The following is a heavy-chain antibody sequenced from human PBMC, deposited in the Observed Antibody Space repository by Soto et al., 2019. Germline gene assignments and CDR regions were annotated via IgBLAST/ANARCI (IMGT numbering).Heavy chain of an antibody. CDR1: GYTFTRSG. Sequence: GASVKVSCKASGYTFTRSGISWVRQAPGQRLEWMGWISTYNGDTNYAQTFQGRVTMTTDTSTSTVRMEVRSLRSDDTAVYYCAREGVAPYYYYGMDVWGQGTPVTVSS. J-gene: IGHJ6*02. CDR3: AREGVAPYYYYGMDV. V-gene: IGHV1-18*01. D-gene: IGHD5-12*01. CDR2: ISTYNGDT.